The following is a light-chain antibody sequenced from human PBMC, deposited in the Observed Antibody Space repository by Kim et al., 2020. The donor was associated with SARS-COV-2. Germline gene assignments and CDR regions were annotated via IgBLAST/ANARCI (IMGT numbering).Light chain of an antibody. J-gene: IGLJ1*01. CDR1: SSDVGGYNP. CDR3: SSLTSSITYV. V-gene: IGLV2-14*04. Sequence: GQSITFSCTGTSSDVGGYNPVSGYQQHPGKAPKLMIYDVSQWPSGVSNRFSGSKSGNTASLTISWLQAEDEADYYCSSLTSSITYVFGTGTKVTVL. CDR2: DVS.